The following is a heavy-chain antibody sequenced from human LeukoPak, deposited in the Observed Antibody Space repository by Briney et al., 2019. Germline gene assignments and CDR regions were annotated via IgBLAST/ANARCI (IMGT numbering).Heavy chain of an antibody. J-gene: IGHJ4*02. CDR1: GFTFNGRW. Sequence: GGSLRLSCAASGFTFNGRWMSWVRQAPGKGLEWVANIKPDGSEKNYVDSVKGRFTISRDNAKSSLYLQMNSLRVEDTAVYYCARDPSAGSESWGQGTLVTVSS. CDR3: ARDPSAGSES. V-gene: IGHV3-7*01. CDR2: IKPDGSEK. D-gene: IGHD6-25*01.